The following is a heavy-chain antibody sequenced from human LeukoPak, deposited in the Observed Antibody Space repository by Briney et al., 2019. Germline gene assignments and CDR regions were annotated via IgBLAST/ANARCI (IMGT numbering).Heavy chain of an antibody. CDR3: VKDGVPWRSYSSGWYDY. CDR2: ISSNGGST. V-gene: IGHV3-64D*06. J-gene: IGHJ4*02. Sequence: PGRSLRLSCAASGFTFSSYAMHWVRQAPGKGLEYVSAISSNGGSTYYADSVKGRFTISRDNSKNTLYLQMSSLRAEDTAVYYCVKDGVPWRSYSSGWYDYWGQGTLVTVSS. CDR1: GFTFSSYA. D-gene: IGHD6-19*01.